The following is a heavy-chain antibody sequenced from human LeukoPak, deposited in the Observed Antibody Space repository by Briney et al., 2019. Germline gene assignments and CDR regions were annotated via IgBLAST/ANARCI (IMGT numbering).Heavy chain of an antibody. V-gene: IGHV4-4*07. CDR2: IYTSGST. CDR3: ARHAPPGPFGYSSSSYYYYYYMDV. J-gene: IGHJ6*03. Sequence: SETLSLTCTVSGVSISSYYWSWIRQPAGKGLEWIGRIYTSGSTNYNPSLKSRVTISVDKSKNQFSLKLSSVTAADTAVHYCARHAPPGPFGYSSSSYYYYYYMDVWGKGTTVTVSS. CDR1: GVSISSYY. D-gene: IGHD6-6*01.